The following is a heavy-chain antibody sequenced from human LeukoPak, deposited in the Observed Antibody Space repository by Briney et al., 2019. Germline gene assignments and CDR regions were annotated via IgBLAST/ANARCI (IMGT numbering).Heavy chain of an antibody. Sequence: PSETLSLTCTVSGGSISSYYWSWIRQPAGKGLEWIGYIYYSGSTNYNPSLKSRVTISVDTSKNQFSLKLSSVTAADTAVYYCARGYYDFWSGYYSDYWGQGTLVTVSS. V-gene: IGHV4-59*08. CDR3: ARGYYDFWSGYYSDY. J-gene: IGHJ4*02. D-gene: IGHD3-3*01. CDR1: GGSISSYY. CDR2: IYYSGST.